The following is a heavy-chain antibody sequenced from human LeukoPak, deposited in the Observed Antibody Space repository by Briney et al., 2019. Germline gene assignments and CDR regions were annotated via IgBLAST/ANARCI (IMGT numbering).Heavy chain of an antibody. J-gene: IGHJ5*02. V-gene: IGHV4-34*01. Sequence: PSETLSLTCAVYGGSFSGYYWSWIRQPPGKGLEWIGEINHSGSTNYNPSLKSRVTISVDTSKNQFSLKLSSVTAADTAVYYCTRGVVVVATYNWFDPWGQGTLVTVSS. CDR3: TRGVVVVATYNWFDP. CDR2: INHSGST. D-gene: IGHD2-15*01. CDR1: GGSFSGYY.